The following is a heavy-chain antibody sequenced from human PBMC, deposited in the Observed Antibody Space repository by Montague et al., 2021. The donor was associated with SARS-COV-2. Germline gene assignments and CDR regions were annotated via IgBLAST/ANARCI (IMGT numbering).Heavy chain of an antibody. Sequence: SLRLSCAASGFTFSSYGMHWVRRAPGKGLEWVAVISYDGSNKYYADSVKGRFTISRDNSKNTLYLQMNSLRAEDTAVYYCARDLTYYDILTGYFAGSPHYYYYYGMDVWGQGTTVTVSS. CDR2: ISYDGSNK. CDR1: GFTFSSYG. CDR3: ARDLTYYDILTGYFAGSPHYYYYYGMDV. D-gene: IGHD3-9*01. V-gene: IGHV3-33*05. J-gene: IGHJ6*02.